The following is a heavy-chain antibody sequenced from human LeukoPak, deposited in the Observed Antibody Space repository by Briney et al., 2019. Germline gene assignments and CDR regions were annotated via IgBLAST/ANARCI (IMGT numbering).Heavy chain of an antibody. V-gene: IGHV1-24*01. CDR2: FDPEDGET. Sequence: GASVKVSCKVSGYTLTELSMHWVRLAPGKGLEWMGGFDPEDGETIYAQKFQGRVTMTEDTSTDTAYMELSSLRSEDTAVYYCATALTYYYDSSGYYPSAAFDIWGQGTMVTVSS. CDR3: ATALTYYYDSSGYYPSAAFDI. D-gene: IGHD3-22*01. CDR1: GYTLTELS. J-gene: IGHJ3*02.